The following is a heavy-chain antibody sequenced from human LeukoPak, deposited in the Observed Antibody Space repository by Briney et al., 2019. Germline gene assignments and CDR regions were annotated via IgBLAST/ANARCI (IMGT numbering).Heavy chain of an antibody. V-gene: IGHV3-23*01. D-gene: IGHD6-13*01. CDR1: GFTFSSYG. J-gene: IGHJ6*02. Sequence: GRSLRLSCAASGFTFSSYGMHWVRQAPGKGLEWVSAISGSGGGTYYADSVKGRFTISRDNSKDTLYLQMNSLRAEDTAVYYCAKGIVAAAGFYYGMDVWGQGTTVTVSS. CDR2: ISGSGGGT. CDR3: AKGIVAAAGFYYGMDV.